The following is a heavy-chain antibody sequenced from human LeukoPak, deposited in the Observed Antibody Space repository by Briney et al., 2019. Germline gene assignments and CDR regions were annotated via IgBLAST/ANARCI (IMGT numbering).Heavy chain of an antibody. CDR3: ARAGGYGSRTLSFDS. CDR1: GGSISSGYY. Sequence: SETLSLTCTVSGGSISSGYYWGWIRQPPGKGLEWIGSIYHSGSTYYNPSLKSRVTISVDTSKNQFSLKLSSVTAADTAVYYCARAGGYGSRTLSFDSWGQGTLVTVSS. V-gene: IGHV4-38-2*02. CDR2: IYHSGST. J-gene: IGHJ4*02. D-gene: IGHD3-10*01.